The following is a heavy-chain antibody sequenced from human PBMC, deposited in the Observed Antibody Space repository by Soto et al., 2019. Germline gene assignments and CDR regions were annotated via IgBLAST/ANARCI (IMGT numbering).Heavy chain of an antibody. V-gene: IGHV4-39*07. J-gene: IGHJ4*02. D-gene: IGHD3-3*01. CDR1: GASISSSSYY. Sequence: SETLSLTCTVYGASISSSSYYWGWIRQPPGKGLEWVGSIYYSGRTYYNPALKSRVTISVDTSKNQFSLKLSSVTAADTAVYYCARGGRILEWLSYFDYWGQGTPVTVSS. CDR2: IYYSGRT. CDR3: ARGGRILEWLSYFDY.